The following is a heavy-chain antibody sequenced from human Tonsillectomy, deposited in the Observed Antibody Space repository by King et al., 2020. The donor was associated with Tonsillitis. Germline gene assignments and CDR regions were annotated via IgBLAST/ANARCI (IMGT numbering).Heavy chain of an antibody. CDR3: ARDLYCSSISCYPGYFDS. CDR2: IYYSGST. Sequence: PLQESGPGLVKPSQTLSLTCTVSGGSISSGGYYWSWIRQHPGKGLEWIGYIYYSGSTYYNPSLKSRVTISVDTSKNQFSLKLSSVTAADTAVYYCARDLYCSSISCYPGYFDSWGQGTLVTVSS. CDR1: GGSISSGGYY. V-gene: IGHV4-31*03. D-gene: IGHD2-2*01. J-gene: IGHJ4*02.